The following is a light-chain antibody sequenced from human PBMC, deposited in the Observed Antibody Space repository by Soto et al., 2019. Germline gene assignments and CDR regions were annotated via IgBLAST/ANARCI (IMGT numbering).Light chain of an antibody. CDR1: QSISAW. Sequence: DIQMTQSPSTLSASVGDRVSINCRASQSISAWLAWYQQKPGKAPRLLIYNASTLEIGVPSRFSGSGSGTEFTLTISSLQPDDVATYYCQQYNDYSWTFGQGTKVEIK. V-gene: IGKV1-5*03. J-gene: IGKJ1*01. CDR2: NAS. CDR3: QQYNDYSWT.